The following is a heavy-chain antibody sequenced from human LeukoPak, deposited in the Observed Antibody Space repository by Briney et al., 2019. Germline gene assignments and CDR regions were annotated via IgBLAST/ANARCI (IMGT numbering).Heavy chain of an antibody. Sequence: GGSLRLSCAASGFTFSSYWMHWVRQAPGKGLVWVSRIKSDGSTNYADSVKGRFTISRDNAKNTVSLQMNSLRAEDTAVYYCARDHETPGVVFDYWGQGTLVTVSS. CDR1: GFTFSSYW. V-gene: IGHV3-74*01. D-gene: IGHD2-21*01. CDR3: ARDHETPGVVFDY. J-gene: IGHJ4*02. CDR2: IKSDGST.